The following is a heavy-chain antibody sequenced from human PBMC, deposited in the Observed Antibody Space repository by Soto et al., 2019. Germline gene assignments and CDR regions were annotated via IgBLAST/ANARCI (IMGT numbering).Heavy chain of an antibody. CDR1: GGTFSSYA. J-gene: IGHJ6*02. CDR3: ARRYCRSTTCYYYDYGIHV. V-gene: IGHV1-69*13. Sequence: SVKVSCKASGGTFSSYAISWVRQAPGQGLEWMGGIIPIFGTANYAQKFQGRVTITADESTSTAYMELSSLRSEDTAVYDCARRYCRSTTCYYYDYGIHVCGQGTTVTVS. CDR2: IIPIFGTA. D-gene: IGHD2-2*01.